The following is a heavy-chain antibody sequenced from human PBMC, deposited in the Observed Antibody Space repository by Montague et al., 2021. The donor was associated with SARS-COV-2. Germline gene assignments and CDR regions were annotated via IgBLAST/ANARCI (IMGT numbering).Heavy chain of an antibody. CDR1: GGSFSGYY. Sequence: SETLSLTCAVYGGSFSGYYWSWIRQPPGKGLEWIGEINHSGSTKYNPSLKSRVTISVDTSKNQFSLKLSSVTVADTAVYYCARGTTRVFTYDDDSSGYGSDDWGQGTLVTVSS. CDR2: INHSGST. V-gene: IGHV4-34*01. D-gene: IGHD3-22*01. J-gene: IGHJ4*02. CDR3: ARGTTRVFTYDDDSSGYGSDD.